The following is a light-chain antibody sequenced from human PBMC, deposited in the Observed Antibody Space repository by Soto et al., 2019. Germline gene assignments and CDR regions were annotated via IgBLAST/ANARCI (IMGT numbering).Light chain of an antibody. Sequence: QSVLTQPASVSGSPGQSITISCTGTSSDVGGYNYVSWYQQHPGKAPKLMIYDVSNRPSGVSNRFSGSKSGNTASLTISGLQAEDEADYYCSSYTSSSPGVFGTGTKLTVL. CDR3: SSYTSSSPGV. J-gene: IGLJ1*01. V-gene: IGLV2-14*01. CDR2: DVS. CDR1: SSDVGGYNY.